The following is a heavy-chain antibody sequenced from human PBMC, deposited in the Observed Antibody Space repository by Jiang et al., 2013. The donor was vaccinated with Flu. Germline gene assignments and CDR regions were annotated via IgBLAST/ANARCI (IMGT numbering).Heavy chain of an antibody. J-gene: IGHJ3*02. D-gene: IGHD1-26*01. CDR1: GGSFSGYY. CDR3: AKVGATRFAFDI. Sequence: LKPSETLSLTCAVYGGSFSGYYWSWIRQPPGKGLEWIGEINHSGSTNYNPSLKSRVTISVDTSKNQFSLKLSSVTAADTAVYYCAKVGATRFAFDIWGQGTMVTVSS. V-gene: IGHV4-34*01. CDR2: INHSGST.